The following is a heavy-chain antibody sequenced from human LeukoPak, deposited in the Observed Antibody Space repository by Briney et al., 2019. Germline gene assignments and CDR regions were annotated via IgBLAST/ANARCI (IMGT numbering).Heavy chain of an antibody. Sequence: GGSLRLSCAASGLTFSSNAMHWVRQAPGKGLEWVAVISYDGSDKYYPDSVKGRFTISRDNSKNTLYLQMDSLRAEDTAVYYCASSITLDHWFDPWGQGTLVTVSS. J-gene: IGHJ5*02. V-gene: IGHV3-30*01. CDR1: GLTFSSNA. CDR2: ISYDGSDK. D-gene: IGHD1-20*01. CDR3: ASSITLDHWFDP.